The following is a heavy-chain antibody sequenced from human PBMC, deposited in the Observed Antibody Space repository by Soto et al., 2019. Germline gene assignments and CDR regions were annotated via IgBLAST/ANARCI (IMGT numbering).Heavy chain of an antibody. D-gene: IGHD3-10*01. CDR1: GGTFSSYA. V-gene: IGHV1-69*12. Sequence: QVQLVQSGAEVKKPGSSVKVSCKASGGTFSSYAISWVRQAPGQGLEWMGGIIPIFGTANYAQKFQGRVTSTADESTSTAYMELSSLRSEDTAVYYCARSYYGSGSPDLYSYYGMDVWGQGTTVTVSS. CDR2: IIPIFGTA. J-gene: IGHJ6*02. CDR3: ARSYYGSGSPDLYSYYGMDV.